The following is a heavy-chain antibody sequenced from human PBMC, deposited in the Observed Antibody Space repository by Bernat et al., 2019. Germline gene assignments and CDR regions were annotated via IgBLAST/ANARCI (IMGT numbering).Heavy chain of an antibody. CDR1: GDRLANYV. V-gene: IGHV1-3*01. CDR3: AGALSGSLNFFDP. J-gene: IGHJ5*02. CDR2: INCGNGNT. D-gene: IGHD1-7*01. Sequence: QVQLVQSGAEVKKPGASLRVSCKASGDRLANYVTHWVRQAPGQGLEWMGWINCGNGNTRYSQTFQGRVTFIRDTSANTAHMELSSLTSEDTAVYYCAGALSGSLNFFDPWGQGTLVIVSS.